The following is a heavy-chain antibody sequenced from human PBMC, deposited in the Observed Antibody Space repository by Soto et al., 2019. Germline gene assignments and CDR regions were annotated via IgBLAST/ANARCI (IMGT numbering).Heavy chain of an antibody. Sequence: QVELVESGGGVVRPGRSLRLSCAASRFPFSYYAMHWVRQAPGKGLEFVAVLLDDGSKYYADSVKGRFTISKDNSMKTVDLEMSSLRPEDTALYYCAKEGTGLYKAFENWGQGTMVTVS. V-gene: IGHV3-30*18. J-gene: IGHJ3*02. CDR2: LLDDGSK. CDR3: AKEGTGLYKAFEN. D-gene: IGHD3-10*01. CDR1: RFPFSYYA.